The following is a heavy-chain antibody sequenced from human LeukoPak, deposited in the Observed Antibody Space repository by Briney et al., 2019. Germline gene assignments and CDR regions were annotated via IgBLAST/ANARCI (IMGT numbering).Heavy chain of an antibody. V-gene: IGHV3-30*02. J-gene: IGHJ4*02. D-gene: IGHD2-2*01. CDR2: IRYDGSNK. CDR1: GFTFSSYG. Sequence: PGGSLRLSCAASGFTFSSYGMHWVRQAPGKGLEWVAFIRYDGSNKYYADSVKGRFTISRDNSKNTLYLQMNSLRAEDTAVYYCAKDKVASDIVVVPAAFFDYWGQGTLVTVSS. CDR3: AKDKVASDIVVVPAAFFDY.